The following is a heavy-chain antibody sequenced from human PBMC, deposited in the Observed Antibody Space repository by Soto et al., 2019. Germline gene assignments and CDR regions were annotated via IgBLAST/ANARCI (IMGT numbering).Heavy chain of an antibody. V-gene: IGHV3-15*01. CDR3: TTEPPLRYFDWLLYFDY. CDR2: IKSKTDGGTT. J-gene: IGHJ4*02. CDR1: GFTFSNAW. D-gene: IGHD3-9*01. Sequence: EVQLVESGGGLVKPGGSLRLSCAASGFTFSNAWMSWVRQAPGKGLEWVGRIKSKTDGGTTDYAAPVKGRFTISRDDSKNTLYLQMNSLKTEDTAVYYCTTEPPLRYFDWLLYFDYWGQGTLVTVSS.